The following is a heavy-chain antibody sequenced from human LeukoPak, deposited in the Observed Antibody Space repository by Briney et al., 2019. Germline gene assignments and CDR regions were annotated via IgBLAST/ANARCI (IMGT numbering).Heavy chain of an antibody. Sequence: SETLSLTCTVSGASISSYYWSRIRQAAGKGLEWIGRIYTSGSTNYNPSLKSRVTMSVDTSKNQFSLNLNSVTAADTAVYYCARVTAAGTSVVFDPWGQGTLVTVSS. CDR2: IYTSGST. CDR1: GASISSYY. V-gene: IGHV4-4*07. D-gene: IGHD6-13*01. J-gene: IGHJ5*02. CDR3: ARVTAAGTSVVFDP.